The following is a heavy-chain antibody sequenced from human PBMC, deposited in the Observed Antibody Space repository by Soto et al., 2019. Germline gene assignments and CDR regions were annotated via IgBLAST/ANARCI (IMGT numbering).Heavy chain of an antibody. CDR1: GFIVTNAW. CDR2: IKGKADGGTT. CDR3: SYCRSISCYADYYYFMDV. Sequence: EVQLVESGGGLVKPGGSLRLSCAASGFIVTNAWMTWVRQAPGKGLEWVGRIKGKADGGTTDYAAPVKGRFTISREDSKNTLYLQINSLRSEDTAVYYCSYCRSISCYADYYYFMDVWGKGTTVTVSS. D-gene: IGHD2-2*01. V-gene: IGHV3-15*01. J-gene: IGHJ6*03.